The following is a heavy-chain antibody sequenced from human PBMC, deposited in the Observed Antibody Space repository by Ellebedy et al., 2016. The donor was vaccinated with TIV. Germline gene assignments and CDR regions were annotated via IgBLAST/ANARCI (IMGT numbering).Heavy chain of an antibody. D-gene: IGHD6-19*01. Sequence: PGGSLRLSCAASGFTFSSHGMAWVRQAPGKGLEWLSGITGGGDTTYYADSVKGRFTISSDNSKTTLFLQLSSLRAEDTAVVYCVRVMWPVPGPVDPFDYWGQGTPVTVSS. CDR1: GFTFSSHG. CDR2: ITGGGDTT. V-gene: IGHV3-23*01. CDR3: VRVMWPVPGPVDPFDY. J-gene: IGHJ4*02.